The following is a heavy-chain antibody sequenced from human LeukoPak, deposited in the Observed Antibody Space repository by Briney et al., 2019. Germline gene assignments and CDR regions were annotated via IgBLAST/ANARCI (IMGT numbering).Heavy chain of an antibody. CDR1: GGSISSSSYY. CDR2: IYYSGST. V-gene: IGHV4-39*07. Sequence: PSETLSLTCTVSGGSISSSSYYWGWIRQPPGKGLEWIGSIYYSGSTNYNPSLKSRVTISVDTSKNQFSLKLSSVTAADTAVYYCAREPPYSGWFDPWGQGTLVTVSS. CDR3: AREPPYSGWFDP. J-gene: IGHJ5*02. D-gene: IGHD6-13*01.